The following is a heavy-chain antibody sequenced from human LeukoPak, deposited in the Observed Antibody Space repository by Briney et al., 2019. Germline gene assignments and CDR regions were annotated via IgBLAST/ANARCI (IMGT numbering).Heavy chain of an antibody. Sequence: SETLSLTCTVSGGSMTNYYWSWIRQSPGKGLEWIGTIYYSGSTNYNPSLKSPVTISVDTSKNQFSLKLSSVTAADTAVYYCARWESSTSCLDPWGQGTLVTVSS. D-gene: IGHD2-2*01. J-gene: IGHJ5*02. CDR3: ARWESSTSCLDP. CDR1: GGSMTNYY. CDR2: IYYSGST. V-gene: IGHV4-59*08.